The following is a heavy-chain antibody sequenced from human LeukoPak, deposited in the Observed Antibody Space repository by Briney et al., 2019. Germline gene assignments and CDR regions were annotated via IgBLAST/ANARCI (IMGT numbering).Heavy chain of an antibody. Sequence: GGSLRLSCVSSGFTFSSYWMSAVRQAPGKGVEWVANIKQDGSEKYYVDSVKGRFTISRDNAKNSLYLQMNGLRAEDTAVYYCAQGYSGYLWGQGTLVTVSS. J-gene: IGHJ5*02. CDR1: GFTFSSYW. V-gene: IGHV3-7*03. D-gene: IGHD1-26*01. CDR3: AQGYSGYL. CDR2: IKQDGSEK.